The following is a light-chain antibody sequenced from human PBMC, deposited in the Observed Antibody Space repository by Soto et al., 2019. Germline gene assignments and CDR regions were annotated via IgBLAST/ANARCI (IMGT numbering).Light chain of an antibody. CDR1: QGIRSW. Sequence: DIQMPQSPSSVSASVGDRVTITCRARQGIRSWLAWYQQNPGKGPNLPNYAASSVQSGVPSRFSVSGSGTDFTLTISSLQPEDFPTSYCQQANNCPLTSGKGTKLEIK. V-gene: IGKV1-12*01. CDR3: QQANNCPLT. CDR2: AAS. J-gene: IGKJ2*01.